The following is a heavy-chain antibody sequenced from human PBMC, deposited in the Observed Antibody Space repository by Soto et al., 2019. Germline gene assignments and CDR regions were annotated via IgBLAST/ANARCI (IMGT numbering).Heavy chain of an antibody. J-gene: IGHJ1*01. D-gene: IGHD3-10*01. CDR2: VISASGSV. CDR3: SRVGRRGGFHYGLDQ. V-gene: IGHV1-69*06. CDR1: GRIFSSFP. Sequence: QVQVVQSGAEVKKPGSSVKISCKASGRIFSSFPTSWVRQVPGQGLEWMGGVISASGSVTYAPKFQGRVTVTGVNSPGNGYMELASLTLEDKGNYFCSRVGRRGGFHYGLDQWGPGTMVTVSS.